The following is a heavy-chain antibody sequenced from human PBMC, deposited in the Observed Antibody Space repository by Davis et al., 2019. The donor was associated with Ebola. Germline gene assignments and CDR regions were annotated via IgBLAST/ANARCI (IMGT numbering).Heavy chain of an antibody. D-gene: IGHD2-21*02. CDR1: GYSLTSYW. Sequence: GESLKISCTGSGYSLTSYWIGWVRQLPGKGLEWMGIIYPGDSDTRYSPSFQGQVTISADNSIRTAYLQWSSLKASDTAMYYCARHVQPCTDCYNWFDPWGQGTLVTVSS. CDR3: ARHVQPCTDCYNWFDP. J-gene: IGHJ5*02. V-gene: IGHV5-51*01. CDR2: IYPGDSDT.